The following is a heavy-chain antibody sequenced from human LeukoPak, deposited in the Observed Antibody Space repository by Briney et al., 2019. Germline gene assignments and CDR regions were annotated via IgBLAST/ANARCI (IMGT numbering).Heavy chain of an antibody. CDR3: AKTGTDDGYSIYFDH. D-gene: IGHD5-24*01. CDR2: ISGSGGGT. CDR1: GLTFSRYA. V-gene: IGHV3-23*01. Sequence: PGGSLRLSCAASGLTFSRYAMSWVRQAPGKGLEWVSTISGSGGGTYNADSVKGRFTISRGNSQNTLYLQMNSLRAEDTAIYYCAKTGTDDGYSIYFDHWGQGTLVTVSS. J-gene: IGHJ4*02.